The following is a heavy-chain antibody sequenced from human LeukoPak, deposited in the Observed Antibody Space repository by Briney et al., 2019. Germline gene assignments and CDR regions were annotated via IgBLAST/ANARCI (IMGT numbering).Heavy chain of an antibody. CDR2: IYTSGST. J-gene: IGHJ4*02. D-gene: IGHD6-6*01. Sequence: SETLSLTCTVSGGSISSYYWSWIRQPAGKGLEWIGRIYTSGSTNYNPSLKSRVTMSVDTSKNQFSLKLSSVTAADTAVYYCARVDPDSSSTLEVFDYWGQGTLVTVSS. CDR3: ARVDPDSSSTLEVFDY. V-gene: IGHV4-4*07. CDR1: GGSISSYY.